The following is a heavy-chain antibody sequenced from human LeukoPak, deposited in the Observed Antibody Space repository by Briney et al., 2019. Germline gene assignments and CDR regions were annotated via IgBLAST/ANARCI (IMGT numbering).Heavy chain of an antibody. Sequence: GGSLRLSCVASGFTFSSYGMHWVRQAPGKGLKWVAVISYDGSNKYYADSVKGRFTISRDNSKNTVYLQMNSLRAEDTAVYYCAKGNWSTEGGHNWFDPWGQGTLVTVSS. CDR3: AKGNWSTEGGHNWFDP. CDR1: GFTFSSYG. D-gene: IGHD3-16*01. V-gene: IGHV3-30*18. CDR2: ISYDGSNK. J-gene: IGHJ5*02.